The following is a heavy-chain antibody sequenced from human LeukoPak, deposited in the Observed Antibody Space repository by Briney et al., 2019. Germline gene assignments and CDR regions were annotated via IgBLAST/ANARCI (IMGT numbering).Heavy chain of an antibody. D-gene: IGHD3-16*02. V-gene: IGHV4-59*04. CDR3: ARYDVWGTYRAFDY. Sequence: SEILSLTCNVSGGSFSSYYWTWIRQPPGKGLEWIGFIYHSGSTYYNPSLKSRVTISVDTSKNQFSLKLSSVTAADTAVYYCARYDVWGTYRAFDYWGQGTLVTVSS. J-gene: IGHJ4*02. CDR1: GGSFSSYY. CDR2: IYHSGST.